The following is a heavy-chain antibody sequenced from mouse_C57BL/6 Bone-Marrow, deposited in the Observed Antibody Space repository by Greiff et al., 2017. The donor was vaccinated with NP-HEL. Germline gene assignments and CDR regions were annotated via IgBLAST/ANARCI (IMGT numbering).Heavy chain of an antibody. V-gene: IGHV5S21*01. D-gene: IGHD1-1*01. CDR2: ISSGGDYI. CDR1: GFTFSSYA. Sequence: EVKLMEPGEGLVKPGGSLKLSCAASGFTFSSYAMSWVRQTPEKRLEWVAYISSGGDYIYYAEPVKGRFTISRDKARNTLYLQLSSLKSEDTAMYYCARDRVYYYSSRPSMDYWGQGTSVTVSS. J-gene: IGHJ4*01. CDR3: ARDRVYYYSSRPSMDY.